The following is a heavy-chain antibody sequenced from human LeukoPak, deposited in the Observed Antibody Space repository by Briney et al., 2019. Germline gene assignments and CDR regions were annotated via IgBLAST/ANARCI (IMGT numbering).Heavy chain of an antibody. V-gene: IGHV3-23*01. D-gene: IGHD4-17*01. CDR1: GFSFSTYA. J-gene: IGHJ4*02. CDR3: AKDLDYGNDY. Sequence: GGSLRLSCAASGFSFSTYAMNWVRQPPGKGLEWVSALSGSGGSTYYADSVRGRFTISRDNSKNTLYLLMNSLRAEDTAVYYCAKDLDYGNDYWGQGTLVTVSS. CDR2: LSGSGGST.